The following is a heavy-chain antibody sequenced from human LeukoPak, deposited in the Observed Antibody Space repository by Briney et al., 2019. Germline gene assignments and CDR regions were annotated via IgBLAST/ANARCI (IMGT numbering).Heavy chain of an antibody. CDR1: GGSISSHY. V-gene: IGHV4-59*11. Sequence: SETLSLTCTVSGGSISSHYWSWIRQPPGKGLEWIGYIYYSGSTNYNPSLKSRVTISVDTSKNQFSLKLSSVTAADTAVYYCAREVEYCSSTSCRVADYWGQGTLVTVSS. CDR3: AREVEYCSSTSCRVADY. CDR2: IYYSGST. D-gene: IGHD2-2*01. J-gene: IGHJ4*02.